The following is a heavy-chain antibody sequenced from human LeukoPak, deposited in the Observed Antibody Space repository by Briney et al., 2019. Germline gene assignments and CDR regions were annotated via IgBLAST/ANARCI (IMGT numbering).Heavy chain of an antibody. D-gene: IGHD5-18*01. CDR3: ARHGYGYIID. J-gene: IGHJ4*02. Sequence: PSETLSLTCTVSGGSISSDYWSWIRQSPGKGLEWIGYIYYSGGTNYNPSLKSRVTVSVDTSKNQFSLKLSSVTAADTAVYYCARHGYGYIIDWGRGTLVTVSS. CDR1: GGSISSDY. CDR2: IYYSGGT. V-gene: IGHV4-59*01.